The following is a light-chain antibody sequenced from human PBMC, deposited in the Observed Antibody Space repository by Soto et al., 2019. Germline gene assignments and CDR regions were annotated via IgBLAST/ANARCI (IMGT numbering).Light chain of an antibody. CDR2: KAT. Sequence: DIQMTQSPSSLSASVGDRVTITCRASQSITNWLAWYQQKPGKAPKLLIYKATTLESGVPSRFSGSGYGTEFTLTSSSLQPDDFATYYCHQYNSYSRTFGQGTKVDIK. CDR1: QSITNW. J-gene: IGKJ1*01. CDR3: HQYNSYSRT. V-gene: IGKV1-5*03.